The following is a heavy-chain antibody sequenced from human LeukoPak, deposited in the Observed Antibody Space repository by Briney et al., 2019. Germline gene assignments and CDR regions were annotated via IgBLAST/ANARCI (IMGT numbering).Heavy chain of an antibody. V-gene: IGHV1-69*05. Sequence: GASVKVSCKASGGTFSSYAISWVRQAPGQGLEWMGGIIPNFGTANYAQKFQGRVTITTDESTSTAYMELSSLRSEDTAVYYCARAPKYCSSTSCYTDAFDIWGQGTMVTVSS. CDR2: IIPNFGTA. D-gene: IGHD2-2*02. J-gene: IGHJ3*02. CDR1: GGTFSSYA. CDR3: ARAPKYCSSTSCYTDAFDI.